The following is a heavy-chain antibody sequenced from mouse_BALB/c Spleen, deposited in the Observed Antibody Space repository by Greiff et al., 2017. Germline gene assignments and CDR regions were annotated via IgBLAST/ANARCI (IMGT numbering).Heavy chain of an antibody. J-gene: IGHJ1*01. CDR3: ARARGATFYWYFDV. CDR2: ISSGGST. Sequence: VQLKQSGGGLVKPGGSLKLSCAASGFTFSSYAMSWVRQTPEKRLEWVASISSGGSTYYPDSVKGRFTISRDNARNILYLQMSSLRSEDTAMYYCARARGATFYWYFDVWGAGTTVTVSS. D-gene: IGHD3-1*01. V-gene: IGHV5-6-5*01. CDR1: GFTFSSYA.